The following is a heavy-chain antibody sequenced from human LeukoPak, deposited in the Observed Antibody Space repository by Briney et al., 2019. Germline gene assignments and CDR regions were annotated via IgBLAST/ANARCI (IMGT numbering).Heavy chain of an antibody. D-gene: IGHD3-10*01. Sequence: SQTLSHTCTVSSGSINSGIYYWSWIRQPAGKRLEWIGRVQTSGTTDYNPSLKSRVTISLDTPKNQLSLQLTSVTAADTALYYCARGVSQVRGMWFDPWGQGTLVTVSS. CDR1: SGSINSGIYY. J-gene: IGHJ5*02. CDR3: ARGVSQVRGMWFDP. CDR2: VQTSGTT. V-gene: IGHV4-61*02.